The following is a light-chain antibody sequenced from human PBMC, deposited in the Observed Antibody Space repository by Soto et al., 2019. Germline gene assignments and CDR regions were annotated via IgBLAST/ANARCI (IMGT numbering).Light chain of an antibody. CDR3: QQYNNWPFLLT. V-gene: IGKV3-15*01. CDR2: GAS. CDR1: QSVSSN. Sequence: EIVMTQSPATLSVSPGERATLSCRASQSVSSNLAWYQQKPGQAPRLLIYGASTRATGIPARFSGSESGTEFTLTISSLQSEDFAVYYCQQYNNWPFLLTFGGGTKVEIK. J-gene: IGKJ4*01.